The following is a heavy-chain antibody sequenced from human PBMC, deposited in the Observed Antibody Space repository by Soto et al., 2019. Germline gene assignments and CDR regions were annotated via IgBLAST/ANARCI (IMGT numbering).Heavy chain of an antibody. CDR2: IYYSGST. CDR1: GGSISSGDYY. J-gene: IGHJ6*02. Sequence: QVQLQESGPGLVKPSQTLSLTCTVSGGSISSGDYYWSWIRQPPGKGLEWIGYIYYSGSTYYNPSLKSRVTISVDTSKNQFSLKLSSVTAADTAVYYCARELPIAARYYYYGMDVWGQGTTVTVSS. D-gene: IGHD6-13*01. CDR3: ARELPIAARYYYYGMDV. V-gene: IGHV4-30-4*01.